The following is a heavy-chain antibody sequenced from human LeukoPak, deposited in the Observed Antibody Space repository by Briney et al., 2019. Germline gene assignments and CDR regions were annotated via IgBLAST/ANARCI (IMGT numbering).Heavy chain of an antibody. CDR2: VYYSGLT. CDR1: GGSISSDDYD. J-gene: IGHJ4*02. CDR3: ARLYCSSNSCYRSLDY. V-gene: IGHV4-30-4*01. Sequence: SETLCLTCTVSGGSISSDDYDWGWLRRPPGKGLEWIVYVYYSGLTYYNPSHKSRVTISVDNSKNQFSLKLSSVTAADTAVHYCARLYCSSNSCYRSLDYWGQGTLVTVSS. D-gene: IGHD2-2*02.